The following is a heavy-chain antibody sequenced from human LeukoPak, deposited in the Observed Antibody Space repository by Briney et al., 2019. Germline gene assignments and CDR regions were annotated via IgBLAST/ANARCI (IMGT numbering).Heavy chain of an antibody. Sequence: GGSLRLSCAASGFTFDDYTMHWVRQAPGKGLEWVSLISWDGGSTYYADSVKGRFTISRDNSKNSLYLQMNSLRTEDTASYYCAKGNFDYWGQGTLVTVSS. D-gene: IGHD3-10*01. CDR1: GFTFDDYT. J-gene: IGHJ4*02. CDR2: ISWDGGST. CDR3: AKGNFDY. V-gene: IGHV3-43*01.